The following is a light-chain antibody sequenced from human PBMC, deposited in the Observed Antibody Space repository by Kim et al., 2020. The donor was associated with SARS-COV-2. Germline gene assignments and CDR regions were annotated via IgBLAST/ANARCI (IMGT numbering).Light chain of an antibody. Sequence: DIQLTQSPSFLSASVGDRVTITCRASQGISSYLAWYQQKPGKAPKLLIYAASTLQSGVPSRFSGSGSGTEFTLTISSLQPEDFATYYCQQLNSYPNTFGQGTKLE. CDR2: AAS. V-gene: IGKV1-9*01. CDR1: QGISSY. CDR3: QQLNSYPNT. J-gene: IGKJ2*01.